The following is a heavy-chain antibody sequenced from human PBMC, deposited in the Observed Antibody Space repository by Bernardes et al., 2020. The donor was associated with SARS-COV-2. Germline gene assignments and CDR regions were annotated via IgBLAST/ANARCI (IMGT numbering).Heavy chain of an antibody. V-gene: IGHV4-59*08. Sequence: SETLSLTCTVSGGSISSYYWSWIRQPPGKGLEWIGYIYYSGSSNYNPSLKSRVTISVDTSKNQFSLKLSSVTAADTAVYYCARHFQSYYDSSGYFPWGQGTLVTVSS. J-gene: IGHJ5*02. CDR3: ARHFQSYYDSSGYFP. CDR1: GGSISSYY. CDR2: IYYSGSS. D-gene: IGHD3-22*01.